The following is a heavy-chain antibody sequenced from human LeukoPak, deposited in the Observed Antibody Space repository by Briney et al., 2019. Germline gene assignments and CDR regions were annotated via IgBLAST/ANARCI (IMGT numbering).Heavy chain of an antibody. CDR2: ISGSGGST. D-gene: IGHD2-15*01. CDR3: AKDLCSGGSCYSFNY. J-gene: IGHJ4*02. Sequence: GGSLRLSCAASGFTFSSYAMSWVRQAPGKGLEWISAISGSGGSTYYADSVKGRFTISRDNSKNTLYLQMNSLRAEDTAVYYCAKDLCSGGSCYSFNYWGQGTLVTVSS. CDR1: GFTFSSYA. V-gene: IGHV3-23*01.